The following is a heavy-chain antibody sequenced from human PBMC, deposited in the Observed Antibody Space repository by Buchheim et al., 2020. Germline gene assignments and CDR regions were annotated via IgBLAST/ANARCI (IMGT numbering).Heavy chain of an antibody. CDR3: AKVPLGGYAFDI. Sequence: EVQLLESGGGLVLPGGSLRLSCTASGFTFGSYAMGWVRQAPGKGLEWVSAISGSGSNTYYADSVKGRFTISRDNSKNTLYLQMNSLRAEDTAVYYCAKVPLGGYAFDIWGQGT. CDR1: GFTFGSYA. V-gene: IGHV3-23*01. J-gene: IGHJ3*02. CDR2: ISGSGSNT. D-gene: IGHD1-1*01.